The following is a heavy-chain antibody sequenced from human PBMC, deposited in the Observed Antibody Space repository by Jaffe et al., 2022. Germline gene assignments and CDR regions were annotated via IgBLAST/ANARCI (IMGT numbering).Heavy chain of an antibody. V-gene: IGHV1-69*01. D-gene: IGHD3-3*01. J-gene: IGHJ4*02. Sequence: QVQLVQSGAEVKKPGSSVKVSCKASGGTFSSYAISWVRQAPGQGLEWMGGIIPIFGTANYAQKFQGRVTITADESTSTAYMELSSLRSEDTAVYYCARDYYDFWSGRGRTGKALDYWGQGTLVTVSS. CDR3: ARDYYDFWSGRGRTGKALDY. CDR2: IIPIFGTA. CDR1: GGTFSSYA.